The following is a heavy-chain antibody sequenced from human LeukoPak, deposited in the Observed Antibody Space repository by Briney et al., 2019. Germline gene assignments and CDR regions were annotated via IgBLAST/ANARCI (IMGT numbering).Heavy chain of an antibody. CDR2: ISYDGSKK. V-gene: IGHV3-30*18. Sequence: GGSLRLSCAASGFPFSSYDMHWVRQAPGKGLEWVTVISYDGSKKYYADSVKGRFTISRDSSKNTLYLQMNSLSAEDTALYYCAKDRRIGDRGRGWNDRYFDSWGQGALVTVSS. CDR1: GFPFSSYD. CDR3: AKDRRIGDRGRGWNDRYFDS. D-gene: IGHD1-1*01. J-gene: IGHJ4*02.